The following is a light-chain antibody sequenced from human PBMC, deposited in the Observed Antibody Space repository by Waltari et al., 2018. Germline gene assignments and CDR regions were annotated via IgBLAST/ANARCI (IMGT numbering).Light chain of an antibody. Sequence: EIVMTQSPATLSVSPGERATLSCKASQSVITNLAWYQQKPGQPPRLLIYGASARATGIPDRFSGSGFGTEFTLAISSLQSEDSAIYYCQQYYTTPFTFGPGTKVDIK. J-gene: IGKJ3*01. CDR1: QSVITN. V-gene: IGKV3-15*01. CDR3: QQYYTTPFT. CDR2: GAS.